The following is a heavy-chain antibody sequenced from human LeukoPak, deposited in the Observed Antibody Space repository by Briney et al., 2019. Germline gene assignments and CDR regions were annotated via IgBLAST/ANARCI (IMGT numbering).Heavy chain of an antibody. CDR1: GDSSSSYY. CDR2: ISTSGST. CDR3: AREKKGYSYGYRSGYDEYYYMDV. D-gene: IGHD5-18*01. V-gene: IGHV4-4*07. Sequence: SETLSLTCSVSGDSSSSYYWSCIRQPAGKGLEWIGRISTSGSTNYNPSLKSRVTMSVDTSKNQFSLKLSSVTAADTAVYYCAREKKGYSYGYRSGYDEYYYMDVWGKGTTVTISS. J-gene: IGHJ6*03.